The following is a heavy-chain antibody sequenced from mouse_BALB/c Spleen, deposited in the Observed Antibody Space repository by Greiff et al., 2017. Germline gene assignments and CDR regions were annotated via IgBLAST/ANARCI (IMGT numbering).Heavy chain of an antibody. CDR2: ISYSGST. Sequence: EVQRVESGPGLVKPSQSLSLTCTVTGYSITSDYAWNWIRQFPGNKLEWMGYISYSGSTSYNPSLKSRISITRDTSKNQFFLQLNSVTTEDTATYYCARGPIYDGYFDYWGQGTTLTVSS. J-gene: IGHJ2*01. D-gene: IGHD2-3*01. V-gene: IGHV3-2*02. CDR1: GYSITSDYA. CDR3: ARGPIYDGYFDY.